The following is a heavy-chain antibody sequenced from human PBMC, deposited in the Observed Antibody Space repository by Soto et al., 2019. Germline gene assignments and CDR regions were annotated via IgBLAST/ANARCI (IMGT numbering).Heavy chain of an antibody. CDR1: GYTFTSYA. J-gene: IGHJ4*02. CDR2: INAGNGNT. D-gene: IGHD6-13*01. CDR3: ARGPRWGSSSWYEPDY. Sequence: ASVKVSCKASGYTFTSYAIHWVRQAPGQRLEWMGWINAGNGNTKYSQKFQGRVTITRDTSASTAYMELSSLRSEDTAVYYCARGPRWGSSSWYEPDYWGQGALVTVSS. V-gene: IGHV1-3*01.